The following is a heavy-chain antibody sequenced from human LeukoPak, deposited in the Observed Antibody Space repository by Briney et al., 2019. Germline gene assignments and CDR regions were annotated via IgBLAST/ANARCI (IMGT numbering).Heavy chain of an antibody. J-gene: IGHJ3*02. Sequence: GRSLRLSCAASGFTFSSYVLRWVRQAPGKGLEWASVITCNGGSKYYVDSVKGRFTISRDNAKNSLYLQMNSLRAEDTAVYYCAKDIVVVTAGSNAFDIWGQGTMVTVSS. CDR3: AKDIVVVTAGSNAFDI. CDR2: ITCNGGSK. D-gene: IGHD2-21*02. V-gene: IGHV3-23*01. CDR1: GFTFSSYV.